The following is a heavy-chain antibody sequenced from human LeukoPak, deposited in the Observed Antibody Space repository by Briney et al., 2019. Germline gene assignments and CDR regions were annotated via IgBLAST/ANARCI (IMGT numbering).Heavy chain of an antibody. J-gene: IGHJ4*02. V-gene: IGHV4-59*01. D-gene: IGHD4-17*01. Sequence: SETLSLTCTVSGGSISSYYWSWIRQPPGKGLEWIGYIYYSGSTNYNPSLKSRVTISVDTSKNQFSLKLSSVTAADTAVYYCARGTPVTPFDYWGQGTLVTVSS. CDR2: IYYSGST. CDR3: ARGTPVTPFDY. CDR1: GGSISSYY.